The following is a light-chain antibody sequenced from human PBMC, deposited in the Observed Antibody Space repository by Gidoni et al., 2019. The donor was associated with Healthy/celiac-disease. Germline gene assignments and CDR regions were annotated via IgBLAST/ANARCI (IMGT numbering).Light chain of an antibody. CDR3: AAWDDSLSGQV. CDR2: RNN. CDR1: SSNIGSYY. Sequence: HSVLTQPPPASRTPRQRVTISCSGSSSNIGSYYVYWYQQLPGTAPKLLLYRNNQRPSGVPDRFSGSKSGTSASLAISGLRSEDEADYYCAAWDDSLSGQVFGGGTKLTVL. V-gene: IGLV1-47*01. J-gene: IGLJ2*01.